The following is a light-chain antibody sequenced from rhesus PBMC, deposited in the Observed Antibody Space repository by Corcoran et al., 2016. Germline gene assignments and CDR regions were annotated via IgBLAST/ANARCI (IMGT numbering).Light chain of an antibody. Sequence: DIQMTQSPSALSVSVGDRVTISCRASENIYSDLAWYQQKPGKAPRLLIYGASRLQSGVPSRFSGSGSGTDFTLTIRSLPPEDFASYYCQHYYDKPLTFGGGTKVEIK. J-gene: IGKJ4*01. CDR1: ENIYSD. V-gene: IGKV1S8*01. CDR3: QHYYDKPLT. CDR2: GAS.